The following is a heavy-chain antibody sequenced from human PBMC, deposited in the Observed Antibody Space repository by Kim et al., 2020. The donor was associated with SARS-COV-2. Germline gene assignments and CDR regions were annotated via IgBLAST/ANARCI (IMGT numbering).Heavy chain of an antibody. Sequence: ASVKVSCKASGYTFTSYGISWVRQAPGQGLEWMGWISAYNGNTNYAQKLQGRVTMTTDTSTSTAYMELRSLRSDDTAVYYCARVKMPGSGKGLGWFDPWGQGTLVTVSS. V-gene: IGHV1-18*01. CDR1: GYTFTSYG. CDR2: ISAYNGNT. J-gene: IGHJ5*02. D-gene: IGHD3-10*01. CDR3: ARVKMPGSGKGLGWFDP.